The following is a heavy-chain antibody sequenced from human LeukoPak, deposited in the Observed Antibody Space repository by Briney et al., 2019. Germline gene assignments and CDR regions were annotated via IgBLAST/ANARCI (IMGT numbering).Heavy chain of an antibody. Sequence: PGGSLRPSCAASGFTFSSYGMHWVRQAPGKGLEWVAFIRYDGSNKYYADSVKGRFTISRDNSKNTLYLQMNSLRAEDTAVYYCARDGATFSGYDWYYYMDVWGKGTTVTVSS. CDR3: ARDGATFSGYDWYYYMDV. CDR2: IRYDGSNK. J-gene: IGHJ6*03. CDR1: GFTFSSYG. V-gene: IGHV3-30*02. D-gene: IGHD5-12*01.